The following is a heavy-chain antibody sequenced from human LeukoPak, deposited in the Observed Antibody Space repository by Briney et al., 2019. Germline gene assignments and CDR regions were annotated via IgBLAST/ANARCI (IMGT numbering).Heavy chain of an antibody. J-gene: IGHJ4*02. V-gene: IGHV5-51*01. CDR3: ARVVVVTAPPDY. D-gene: IGHD2-21*02. CDR1: GYSFTSYW. Sequence: GESLKISCKGSGYSFTSYWIGWVRQMPGKGREWMGIIYPGDSDTRYSPSFQGQVTISADKSVNTAYLQWSSLKASDTAMYYCARVVVVTAPPDYWGQGTLVTVSS. CDR2: IYPGDSDT.